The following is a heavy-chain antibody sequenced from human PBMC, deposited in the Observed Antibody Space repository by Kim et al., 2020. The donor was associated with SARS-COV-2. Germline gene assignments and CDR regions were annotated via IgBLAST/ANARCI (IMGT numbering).Heavy chain of an antibody. J-gene: IGHJ4*02. Sequence: YAQKFQGRGTITADESTSTAYMELSSLRSEDTAVYYCAREDGSGSYYVDYWGQGTLVTVSS. V-gene: IGHV1-69*01. CDR3: AREDGSGSYYVDY. D-gene: IGHD3-10*01.